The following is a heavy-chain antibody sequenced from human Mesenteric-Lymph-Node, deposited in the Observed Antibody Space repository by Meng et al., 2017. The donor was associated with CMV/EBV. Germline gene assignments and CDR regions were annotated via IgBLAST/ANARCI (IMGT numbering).Heavy chain of an antibody. Sequence: SETLSLTCAVYGGSFSGYYWSWIRQPPGKGLEWIGEINHSGSTNYNPSLKSRVTISVDTSKNQFSLKLSSVTAADTAVHYCARGPIVVVPAAIRITSGYFDYWGQGTLVTVSS. CDR3: ARGPIVVVPAAIRITSGYFDY. CDR2: INHSGST. V-gene: IGHV4-34*01. J-gene: IGHJ4*02. D-gene: IGHD2-2*02. CDR1: GGSFSGYY.